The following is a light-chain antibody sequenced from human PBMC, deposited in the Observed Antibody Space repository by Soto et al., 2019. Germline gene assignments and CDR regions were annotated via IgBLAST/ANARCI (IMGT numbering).Light chain of an antibody. CDR3: QQSGSSPYT. CDR2: GAS. CDR1: QSVSSSY. V-gene: IGKV3-20*01. Sequence: PGESATLSCRASQSVSSSYLAWYLQKPGQAPRLLIYGASSRATGIPDRFSASGSGTDFTLSISRLEPEDFAVFYCQQSGSSPYTFGQGTKLEMK. J-gene: IGKJ2*01.